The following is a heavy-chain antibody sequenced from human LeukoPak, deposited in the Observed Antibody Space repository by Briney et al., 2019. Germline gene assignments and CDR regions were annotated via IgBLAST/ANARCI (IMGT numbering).Heavy chain of an antibody. CDR3: AKALDYYDSSGYYDY. CDR1: GGSVSSGVYY. CDR2: IYYSGST. J-gene: IGHJ4*02. V-gene: IGHV4-61*08. Sequence: SETLSLTCTVSGGSVSSGVYYWSWIRQPPGKGLEYIGYIYYSGSTNYNPSLKSRVTISVDTSKNQFSLKLSSVTAADTAVYYCAKALDYYDSSGYYDYWGQGTLVTVSS. D-gene: IGHD3-22*01.